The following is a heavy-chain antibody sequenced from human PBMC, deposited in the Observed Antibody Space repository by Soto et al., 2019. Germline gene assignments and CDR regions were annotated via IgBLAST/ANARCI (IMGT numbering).Heavy chain of an antibody. CDR2: ISGSGGST. CDR1: GFTFSSYA. V-gene: IGHV3-23*01. J-gene: IGHJ3*02. D-gene: IGHD3-22*01. CDR3: AKGGELLRRNDAFDI. Sequence: EVQLLESGGGLVQPGGSLRLSCAASGFTFSSYAMSWVRQAPGKGLEWVSAISGSGGSTYYADSVKGRFTIARDNSKNTLYLKMNSLRAEDTAVYYCAKGGELLRRNDAFDIWGQGTMVTVSS.